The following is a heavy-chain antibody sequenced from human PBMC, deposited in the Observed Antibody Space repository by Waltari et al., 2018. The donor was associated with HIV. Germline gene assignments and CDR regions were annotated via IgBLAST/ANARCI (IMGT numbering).Heavy chain of an antibody. V-gene: IGHV3-23*04. CDR2: IGARGGRT. Sequence: EVQLVESGGGLIQRGGSLRLSCAASGFPFRSYAMGRVRQAPGKGLEWVSGIGARGGRTDYADSVKGRFTISRDNSKNTLYLQMNSLRAEDTAVYYCAKEVIYSSGWYGDDYWGQGTLVTVSS. D-gene: IGHD6-19*01. CDR1: GFPFRSYA. J-gene: IGHJ4*02. CDR3: AKEVIYSSGWYGDDY.